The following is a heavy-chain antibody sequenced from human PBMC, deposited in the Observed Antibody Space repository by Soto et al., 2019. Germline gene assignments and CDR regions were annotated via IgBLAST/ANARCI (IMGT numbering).Heavy chain of an antibody. CDR1: GFTFSSYG. D-gene: IGHD2-21*01. CDR2: ISYDGSNK. CDR3: AKDLMGESDNYFDY. J-gene: IGHJ4*02. V-gene: IGHV3-30*18. Sequence: PGGSLRLSCAASGFTFSSYGMHWVRQAPGKGLEWVAVISYDGSNKYYADSVKGRFTISRDNSKNTLYLQMNSLRAEDTAVYYCAKDLMGESDNYFDYWGQGTLVTVSS.